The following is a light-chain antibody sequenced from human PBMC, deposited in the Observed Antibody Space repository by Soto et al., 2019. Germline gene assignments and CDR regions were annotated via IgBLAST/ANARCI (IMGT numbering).Light chain of an antibody. CDR3: LQYNGYYRT. J-gene: IGKJ1*01. Sequence: DIQITQSPSSVSASVGDRVTLTSRASQGIGDRLAWYQQKPGKVPQLLIFDASTLESGVPSRFSGSGSGTTFTLTISSLQSDDFATYYCLQYNGYYRTFGQGTKVDIK. CDR2: DAS. CDR1: QGIGDR. V-gene: IGKV1-5*01.